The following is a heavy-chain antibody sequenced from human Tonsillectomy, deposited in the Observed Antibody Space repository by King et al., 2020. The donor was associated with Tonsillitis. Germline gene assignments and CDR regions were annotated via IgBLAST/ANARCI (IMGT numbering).Heavy chain of an antibody. CDR2: ISASSSTI. J-gene: IGHJ2*01. V-gene: IGHV3-48*01. Sequence: VQLVESGGGLVQPGGSLRLSCAASGFTFSNYAMNWVRQPPGQGLEWVSYISASSSTIYYADSVKGRFTISRDNAKHSLYLQLNSLRAEDTAVYYCARERYYRDYQALWYLDIWGRGTLVTVSS. CDR3: ARERYYRDYQALWYLDI. CDR1: GFTFSNYA. D-gene: IGHD4-17*01.